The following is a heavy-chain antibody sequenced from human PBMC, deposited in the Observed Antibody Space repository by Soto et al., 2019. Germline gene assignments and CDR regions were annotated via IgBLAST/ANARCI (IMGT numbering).Heavy chain of an antibody. D-gene: IGHD3-10*01. J-gene: IGHJ5*02. CDR2: INHSGST. CDR3: ARHPPLWFGELPIRDWFDP. CDR1: GGSFSGYY. Sequence: PSETLSLTCAVYGGSFSGYYWSWIRQPPGKGLEWIGEINHSGSTNYNPSLKSRVTISVDTSKNQFSLKLSSVTAADTAVYYFARHPPLWFGELPIRDWFDPWGQGTLVTVSS. V-gene: IGHV4-34*01.